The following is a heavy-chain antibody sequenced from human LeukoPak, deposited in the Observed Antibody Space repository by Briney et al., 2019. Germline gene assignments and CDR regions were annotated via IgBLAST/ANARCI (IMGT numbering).Heavy chain of an antibody. D-gene: IGHD3-3*01. CDR1: GFTSRIYA. J-gene: IGHJ4*02. Sequence: GGSLRLSCAASGFTSRIYAMSWVRQAPGKGLEWVSAISGSGGSTYYADSVKGRFTISRDNSKNTLYLQMNSLRAEDTAVYYCAKASSTIFGVVIKREYYYDYWGQGTLVTVSS. V-gene: IGHV3-23*01. CDR2: ISGSGGST. CDR3: AKASSTIFGVVIKREYYYDY.